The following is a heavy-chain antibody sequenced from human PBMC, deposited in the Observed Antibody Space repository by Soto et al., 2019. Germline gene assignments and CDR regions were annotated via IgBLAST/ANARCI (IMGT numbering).Heavy chain of an antibody. J-gene: IGHJ4*02. Sequence: HPGGSLRLSCAASGFTFSSYGMHWVRQAPGKGLEWVAVIWYDGSNKYYADSVKGRFTISRDNSKNTLYLQMNSLRAEDTAVYYCARGPLGGTIDYWGQGTLVTVSS. CDR1: GFTFSSYG. V-gene: IGHV3-33*01. CDR2: IWYDGSNK. CDR3: ARGPLGGTIDY. D-gene: IGHD2-15*01.